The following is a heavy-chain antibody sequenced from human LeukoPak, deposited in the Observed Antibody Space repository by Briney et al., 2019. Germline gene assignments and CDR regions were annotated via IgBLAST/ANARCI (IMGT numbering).Heavy chain of an antibody. CDR3: ARPGEVYGDYGYFDY. V-gene: IGHV3-30-3*01. Sequence: GGSLRLSCAASGFTFSSYAMHWVRQAPGKGLEWVAVISYDGSNKYYADSVKGRFTISRDNSKNTLYLQMNSLRAEDTAVYYCARPGEVYGDYGYFDYWGQGTLVTVSS. CDR1: GFTFSSYA. CDR2: ISYDGSNK. D-gene: IGHD4-17*01. J-gene: IGHJ4*02.